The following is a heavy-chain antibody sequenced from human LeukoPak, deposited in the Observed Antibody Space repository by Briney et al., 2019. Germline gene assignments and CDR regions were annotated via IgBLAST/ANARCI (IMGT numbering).Heavy chain of an antibody. D-gene: IGHD3-10*01. CDR2: INIDGSIY. CDR1: GFTLGHFW. CDR3: TRDGVKRCGGDH. Sequence: GGSLRLSCAASGFTLGHFWMHWVRQAPGKGLEWVSRINIDGSIYYSGDSVKGRTFFSSDTDKNPLLLKKSRLSGDDAAFYYCTRDGVKRCGGDHLVQGALVGVSS. J-gene: IGHJ4*02. V-gene: IGHV3-74*01.